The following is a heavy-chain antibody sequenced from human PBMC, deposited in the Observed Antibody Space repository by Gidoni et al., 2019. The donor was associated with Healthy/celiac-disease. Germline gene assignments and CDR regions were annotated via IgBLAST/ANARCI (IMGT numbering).Heavy chain of an antibody. CDR2: IYHSGST. J-gene: IGHJ4*02. CDR3: ASHGPVDY. CDR1: GYSISSGYY. V-gene: IGHV4-38-2*02. Sequence: QVQLQESGPGLVKPSETLSLTCTVSGYSISSGYYWGWIRQPPWKGREWIGSIYHSGSTYYNPSLKSRVTISVDTSKNQFSLKLSSVTVADTAVYYCASHGPVDYWGQGTLVTVSS.